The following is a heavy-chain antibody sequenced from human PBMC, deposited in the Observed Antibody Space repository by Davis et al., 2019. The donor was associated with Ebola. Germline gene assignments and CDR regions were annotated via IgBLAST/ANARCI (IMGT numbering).Heavy chain of an antibody. CDR2: ISSSSSYT. J-gene: IGHJ4*02. Sequence: GGSLRLSCAASGFTFSDYYMSWIRQAPGKGLEWVSYISSSSSYTNYADSVKGRFTISRDNAKNSLYLQMNSLRAEDTAVHYCARSITIFGVVIQDYFDYWGQGTLVTVSS. CDR3: ARSITIFGVVIQDYFDY. CDR1: GFTFSDYY. D-gene: IGHD3-3*01. V-gene: IGHV3-11*06.